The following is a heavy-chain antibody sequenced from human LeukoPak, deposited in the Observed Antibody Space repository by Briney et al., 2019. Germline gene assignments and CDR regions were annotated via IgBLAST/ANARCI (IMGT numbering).Heavy chain of an antibody. V-gene: IGHV3-23*01. CDR3: AAGGSYHPHFDY. J-gene: IGHJ4*02. CDR1: GFTFSSYA. CDR2: ISGSGGST. Sequence: PGGSLRLSCAASGFTFSSYAMSWVRQAPGKGLEWVSAISGSGGSTYYADSVKGRSTISRDNSKNTLYLQMNSLRAEDTAVYYCAAGGSYHPHFDYWGQGTLVTVSS. D-gene: IGHD1-26*01.